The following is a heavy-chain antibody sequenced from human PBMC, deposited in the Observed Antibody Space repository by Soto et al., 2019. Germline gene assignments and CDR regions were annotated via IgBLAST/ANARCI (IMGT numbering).Heavy chain of an antibody. Sequence: SEPQSLTCGVYGGNFIGYDGSWIRQPPGKGLEWIGEINHSGSTNYNPSLKSRVTISVDTSKNQFSLKLSSVTAADTAVYYCARVSAARPFYWGQGTLVTVSS. J-gene: IGHJ4*02. CDR2: INHSGST. CDR3: ARVSAARPFY. CDR1: GGNFIGYD. V-gene: IGHV4-34*01. D-gene: IGHD6-6*01.